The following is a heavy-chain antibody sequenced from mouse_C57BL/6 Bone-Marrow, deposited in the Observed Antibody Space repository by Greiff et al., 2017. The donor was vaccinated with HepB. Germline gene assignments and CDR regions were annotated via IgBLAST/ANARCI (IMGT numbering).Heavy chain of an antibody. J-gene: IGHJ1*03. CDR2: ISNLAYSI. V-gene: IGHV5-15*04. Sequence: EVKVEESGGGLVQPGGSLKLSCAASGFTFSDYGMAWVRQAPRKGPEWVAFISNLAYSIYYADTVTGRFTISRENAKNTLYLEMSSLRSEDTAMYYCARREGTPYWYFDVWGTGTTVTVSS. CDR1: GFTFSDYG. CDR3: ARREGTPYWYFDV.